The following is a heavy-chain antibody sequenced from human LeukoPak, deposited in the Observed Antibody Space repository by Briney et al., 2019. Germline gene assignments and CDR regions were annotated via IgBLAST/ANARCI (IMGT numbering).Heavy chain of an antibody. CDR3: AKDKGWVYYYDSSGYYYSDY. CDR1: GFTFDDYA. J-gene: IGHJ4*02. D-gene: IGHD3-22*01. V-gene: IGHV3-9*01. Sequence: GRSLRLSCAASGFTFDDYAMHWVRQAPGKGLEWVSGISWNGGSIGYADSVKGRFTISRDNSKNTLYLQMNSLRAEDTAVYYCAKDKGWVYYYDSSGYYYSDYWGQGTLVTVSS. CDR2: ISWNGGSI.